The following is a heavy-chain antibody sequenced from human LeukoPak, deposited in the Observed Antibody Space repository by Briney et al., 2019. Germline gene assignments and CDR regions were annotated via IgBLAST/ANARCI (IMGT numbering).Heavy chain of an antibody. D-gene: IGHD5-12*01. CDR2: INPDSGGT. CDR3: ASGYEDY. J-gene: IGHJ4*02. Sequence: ASVKVSCKVSGYTLTELSIHWVRQAPGQGLEWMGRINPDSGGTNYAQKFQGRVTMTRDTSISTAYMELSRLRSDDTAVYYCASGYEDYWGQGTLVTVTS. CDR1: GYTLTELS. V-gene: IGHV1-2*06.